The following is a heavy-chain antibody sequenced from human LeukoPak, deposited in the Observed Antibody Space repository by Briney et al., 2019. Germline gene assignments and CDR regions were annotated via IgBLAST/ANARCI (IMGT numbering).Heavy chain of an antibody. CDR1: GFTFSSYA. CDR3: ATWRDKAAVS. D-gene: IGHD6-13*01. Sequence: WGSLRLSCAASGFTFSSYAMSWVRQAPGKGLEWVSAISSSGGGTYHADSVKGRFTISRDNSKNTLYLQMTSLRGEDTAVYYCATWRDKAAVSWGQGTLVTVS. CDR2: ISSSGGGT. J-gene: IGHJ5*02. V-gene: IGHV3-23*01.